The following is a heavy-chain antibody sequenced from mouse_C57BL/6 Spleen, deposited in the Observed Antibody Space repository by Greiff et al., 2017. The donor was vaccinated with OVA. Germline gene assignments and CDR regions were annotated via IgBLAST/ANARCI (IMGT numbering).Heavy chain of an antibody. V-gene: IGHV5-4*01. CDR2: ISDGGSYT. CDR3: ARDRHYGSSSYYYAMDY. CDR1: GFTFSSYA. D-gene: IGHD1-1*01. J-gene: IGHJ4*01. Sequence: EVQLVESGGGLVKPGGSLKLSCAASGFTFSSYAMSWVRQTPEKRLEWVATISDGGSYTYYPDNVKGRLPISRANAKTNLYLQMSHLKSEDTAMYYCARDRHYGSSSYYYAMDYWGQGTSVTVSS.